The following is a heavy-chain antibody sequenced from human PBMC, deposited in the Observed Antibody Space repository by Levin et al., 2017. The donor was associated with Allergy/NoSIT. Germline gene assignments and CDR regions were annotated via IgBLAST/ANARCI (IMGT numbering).Heavy chain of an antibody. V-gene: IGHV3-48*03. J-gene: IGHJ6*02. D-gene: IGHD3-10*02. CDR3: ARTPPAVHYYYGMDV. CDR2: ISSSGSTI. Sequence: GGSLRLSCAASGFTFSSYEMNWVRQAPGKGLEWVSYISSSGSTIYYADSVKGRFTISRDNAKKSLYLQMNSLRAEDTAVYYCARTPPAVHYYYGMDVWGQGTTVTVSS. CDR1: GFTFSSYE.